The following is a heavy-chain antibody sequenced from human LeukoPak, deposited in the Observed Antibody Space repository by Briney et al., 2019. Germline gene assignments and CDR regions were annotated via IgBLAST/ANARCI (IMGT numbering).Heavy chain of an antibody. J-gene: IGHJ6*02. V-gene: IGHV1-8*01. Sequence: ASVKVSCKASGYTFTSYDINWVRQATGQGLEWMGWMNPNSGNTGYAQKFQGRVTMTRNTSISTAYMELSSLRSEDTAVYYCARSVGSSGYYYYYYGMDVWGQGTTVTVSS. D-gene: IGHD3-22*01. CDR2: MNPNSGNT. CDR3: ARSVGSSGYYYYYYGMDV. CDR1: GYTFTSYD.